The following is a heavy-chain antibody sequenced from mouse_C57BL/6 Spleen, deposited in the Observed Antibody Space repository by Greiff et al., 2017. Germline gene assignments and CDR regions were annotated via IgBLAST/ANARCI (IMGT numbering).Heavy chain of an antibody. J-gene: IGHJ1*03. Sequence: VESGGGLVQPGGSLKLSCAASGFTFSDYYMYWVPQTPEKRLEWVAYISNGGGSTYYPDTVNGRFTLSRDNAKNTLYLQLSLLKSEDTAMYYCARRPLRYFDVWGTGTTVTVSS. CDR2: ISNGGGST. CDR3: ARRPLRYFDV. V-gene: IGHV5-12*01. CDR1: GFTFSDYY.